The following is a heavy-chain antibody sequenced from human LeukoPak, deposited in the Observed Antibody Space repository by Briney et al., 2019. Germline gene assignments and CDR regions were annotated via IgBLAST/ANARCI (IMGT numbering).Heavy chain of an antibody. V-gene: IGHV3-7*01. Sequence: GGSLRLSCAASGFTFSSYWMSWVRQAPGKGLEWVANIKQDGSEKYYVDSVKGRFTISRDNAKNSLYLQMNSLRAEDTAVYYCARDKLDGDYYFDYWGQGTLVTVSS. D-gene: IGHD4-17*01. J-gene: IGHJ4*02. CDR1: GFTFSSYW. CDR3: ARDKLDGDYYFDY. CDR2: IKQDGSEK.